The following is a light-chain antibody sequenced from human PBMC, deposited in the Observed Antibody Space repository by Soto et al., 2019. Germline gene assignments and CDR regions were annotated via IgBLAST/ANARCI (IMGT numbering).Light chain of an antibody. Sequence: EIVLTQSPGTLSLSPGVRATLSCRASQSVRGNLAWYQQKPGQAPRLLIYGVSTKASGIPARFSGSGSGTEFTLTISSLQSEDVAVYCCQQYNNWPPTFGQGTKVDIK. CDR2: GVS. CDR3: QQYNNWPPT. CDR1: QSVRGN. J-gene: IGKJ1*01. V-gene: IGKV3-15*01.